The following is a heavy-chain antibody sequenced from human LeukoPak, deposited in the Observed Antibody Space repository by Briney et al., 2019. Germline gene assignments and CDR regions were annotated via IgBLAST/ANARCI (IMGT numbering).Heavy chain of an antibody. Sequence: PSETLSLTCTVSGGSISSGAYYWSWIRQHPGKGLEWIGYIYYSGSTYYNPSLKSQVTISVDTSKNQFSLKLSSVTAADTAVYYCARGKLNIVVVPAAPTNWFDPWGQGTLVTVSS. CDR3: ARGKLNIVVVPAAPTNWFDP. V-gene: IGHV4-31*01. J-gene: IGHJ5*02. CDR1: GGSISSGAYY. CDR2: IYYSGST. D-gene: IGHD2-2*01.